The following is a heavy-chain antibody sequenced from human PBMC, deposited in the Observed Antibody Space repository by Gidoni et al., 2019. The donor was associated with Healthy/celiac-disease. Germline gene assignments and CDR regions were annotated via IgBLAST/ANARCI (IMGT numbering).Heavy chain of an antibody. CDR3: AREGYYDSSGYPFQH. Sequence: QVQLQESGPGLVKPSETLSLTCTVSGYSISSGYYWVWIRQHPGKGLEWIGSIYHSGSTYYNPSRKSRGTISVDTSKNQFSLNLSSVTAADTAVYYCAREGYYDSSGYPFQHWGQGTLVTVSS. CDR1: GYSISSGYY. J-gene: IGHJ1*01. D-gene: IGHD3-22*01. CDR2: IYHSGST. V-gene: IGHV4-38-2*02.